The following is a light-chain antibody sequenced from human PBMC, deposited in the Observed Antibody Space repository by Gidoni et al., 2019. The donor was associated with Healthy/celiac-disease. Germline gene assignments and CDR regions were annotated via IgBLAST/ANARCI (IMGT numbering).Light chain of an antibody. CDR1: QSISSY. CDR3: QQSYCTLWT. CDR2: AAS. V-gene: IGKV1-39*01. J-gene: IGKJ1*01. Sequence: DIQMPQPPSSLSASVGDRVTITCRASQSISSYLNWYQQKPEKAPKLLIYAASSLQSGVPSWFSGGGSGTDFTLTISSLQPEDFATYCCQQSYCTLWTFGQGTKVEIK.